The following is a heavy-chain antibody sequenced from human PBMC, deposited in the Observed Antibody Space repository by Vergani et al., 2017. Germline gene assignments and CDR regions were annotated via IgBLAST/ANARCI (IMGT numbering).Heavy chain of an antibody. D-gene: IGHD2-15*01. J-gene: IGHJ4*02. CDR3: ARDLAYCHEGSCAL. CDR1: GFTFSTYA. V-gene: IGHV3-30*02. Sequence: VQLLESGGSLKQPGGSVRLSCAASGFTFSTYAMHWVRQAPGKGLEWVAYVLFDGSNEYYADSVKGRFIVSRDKSNDALYLQMNSLRTDDTAVYDCARDLAYCHEGSCALWGQGGVVTVSS. CDR2: VLFDGSNE.